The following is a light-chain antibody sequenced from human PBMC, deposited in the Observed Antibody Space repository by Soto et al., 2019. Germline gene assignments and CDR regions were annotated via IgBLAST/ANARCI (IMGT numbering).Light chain of an antibody. J-gene: IGKJ1*01. Sequence: DIVLTQSPDSLAVSLGERATINCKSSQSVLYTSSNKNSLAWYQQKPGQPPKLLIYWASTRESGVPDRFSGGGSGTDFTLTISSLQAEDVAVYYCQQYCSTPWTFGQGTKVEIK. V-gene: IGKV4-1*01. CDR3: QQYCSTPWT. CDR1: QSVLYTSSNKNS. CDR2: WAS.